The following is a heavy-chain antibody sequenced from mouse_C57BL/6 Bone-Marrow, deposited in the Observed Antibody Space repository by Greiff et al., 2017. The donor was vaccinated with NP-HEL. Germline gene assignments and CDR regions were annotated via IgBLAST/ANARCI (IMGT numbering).Heavy chain of an antibody. Sequence: QVQLQQSGAELVQPGASVKLSCKASGYTFTEYTIHWVKQRSGQGLEWIGWFYSGSGSIKYIEKFKDKATLTADKSSSIVYMEISRLKSEDTAVYFCARHGYRKWFANGGQGTRVTVSA. J-gene: IGHJ3*01. V-gene: IGHV1-62-2*01. CDR3: ARHGYRKWFAN. D-gene: IGHD2-12*01. CDR1: GYTFTEYT. CDR2: FYSGSGSI.